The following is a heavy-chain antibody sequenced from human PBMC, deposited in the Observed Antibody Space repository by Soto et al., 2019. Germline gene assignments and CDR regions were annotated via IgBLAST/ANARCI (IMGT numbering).Heavy chain of an antibody. CDR3: ARGYCSSTSCFRYYYYGMDV. D-gene: IGHD2-2*01. CDR2: INHSGST. CDR1: GGSFRGYY. V-gene: IGHV4-34*01. Sequence: SKPRSVARVGWGGSFRGYYWIWIRQPPGKGLEWIGEINHSGSTNYNPSLKSRVTISVDTSKNQFSLKLSSVTAADMAGYYCARGYCSSTSCFRYYYYGMDVWGQGTTVTVSS. J-gene: IGHJ6*02.